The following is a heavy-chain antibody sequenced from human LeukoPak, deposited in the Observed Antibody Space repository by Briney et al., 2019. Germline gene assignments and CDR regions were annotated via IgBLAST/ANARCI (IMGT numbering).Heavy chain of an antibody. Sequence: GGSLRLSCTASGFTFSNYWMTWVRQPPGKGLEWVANIKQDGGEKYYVDSVRGRFTISRDNSKNTLYLQMNSLRAEDTAVYYCAKDCYDSSGYYPSDYWGQGTLVTVSS. J-gene: IGHJ4*02. V-gene: IGHV3-7*03. D-gene: IGHD3-22*01. CDR2: IKQDGGEK. CDR1: GFTFSNYW. CDR3: AKDCYDSSGYYPSDY.